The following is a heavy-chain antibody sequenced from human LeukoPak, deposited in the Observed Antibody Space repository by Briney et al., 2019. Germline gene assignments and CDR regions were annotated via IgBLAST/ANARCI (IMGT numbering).Heavy chain of an antibody. CDR1: GGSFSGYY. CDR3: ARLNDFWPYYYYMDV. J-gene: IGHJ6*03. CDR2: INHSGST. D-gene: IGHD3-3*01. V-gene: IGHV4-34*01. Sequence: SETLSLTCAAYGGSFSGYYWSWIRQPPGKGLEWIGEINHSGSTNYNPSLKSRVTISVDTSKNQFSLKLSSVTAADTAVYYCARLNDFWPYYYYMDVWGKGTTVTVSS.